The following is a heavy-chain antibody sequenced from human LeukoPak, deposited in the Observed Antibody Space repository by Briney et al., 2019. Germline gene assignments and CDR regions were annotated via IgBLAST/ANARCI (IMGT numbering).Heavy chain of an antibody. D-gene: IGHD3/OR15-3a*01. CDR3: ARGGLISLANTPLGAFDI. CDR2: IKDSGST. V-gene: IGHV4-34*01. CDR1: GGSFSDYY. J-gene: IGHJ3*02. Sequence: SETLSLTCAVYGGSFSDYYWSWIRQPPGKGLEWIGEIKDSGSTNYNPSLKSRVTISVDTSKNRFSLQLNSVTPEDTAVYYCARGGLISLANTPLGAFDIWGQGTMVSVSS.